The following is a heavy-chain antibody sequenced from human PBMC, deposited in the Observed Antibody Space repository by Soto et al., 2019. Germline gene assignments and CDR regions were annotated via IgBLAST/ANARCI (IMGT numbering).Heavy chain of an antibody. CDR1: GYTFTSYY. CDR2: INPSGGST. J-gene: IGHJ6*02. CDR3: ASPGDLSTSEVRGDYGMDV. Sequence: QVQLVQSGAEVKKPGASVKVSCKASGYTFTSYYMHWVRQAPGQGLEWMGIINPSGGSTSYAQKGGGRVPMSRDTSTSRVYMELRSLRSEDMAVYYCASPGDLSTSEVRGDYGMDVWGRGTTVTVSS. V-gene: IGHV1-46*01. D-gene: IGHD3-10*01.